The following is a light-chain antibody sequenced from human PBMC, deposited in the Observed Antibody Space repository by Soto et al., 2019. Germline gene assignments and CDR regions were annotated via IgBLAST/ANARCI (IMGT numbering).Light chain of an antibody. CDR2: GAS. CDR3: QQYGVSPLMFT. CDR1: QSVSNNY. Sequence: EIVLVQSPGTLSLSPGERATLSCRASQSVSNNYLAWYRQKPGQAPRLLFYGASSRATGVPDRFSGSGTGTDFSLTITRLEPEDFAVYYCQQYGVSPLMFTFGQGTKVGVK. J-gene: IGKJ2*01. V-gene: IGKV3-20*01.